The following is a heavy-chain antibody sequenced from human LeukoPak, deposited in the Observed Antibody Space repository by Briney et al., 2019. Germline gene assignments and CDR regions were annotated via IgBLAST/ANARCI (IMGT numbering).Heavy chain of an antibody. D-gene: IGHD6-19*01. V-gene: IGHV4-4*07. CDR2: IYTTGGT. CDR3: ARQIAVAGTAGFDY. Sequence: SETLSLTCTVSGGSISSYYLTWIRQPAGKGLEWIGRIYTTGGTNYNPSLNSRVTMSVDTSKNQFSLKLSSVTAADTAVYYCARQIAVAGTAGFDYWGQGTLVSVSS. CDR1: GGSISSYY. J-gene: IGHJ4*02.